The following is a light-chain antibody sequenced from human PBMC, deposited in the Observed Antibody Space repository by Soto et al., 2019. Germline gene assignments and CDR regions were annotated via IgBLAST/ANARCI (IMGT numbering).Light chain of an antibody. CDR3: QQYNSYSGT. Sequence: DIQMTQSPSTLSASVGDRVTITCRASQSLSSWLAWYQQKPGKAPKLLIYDASSLESVVPSRFSGSESGTEFTLTISSLQPDDFATYYCQQYNSYSGTFGQGTKLESK. CDR2: DAS. V-gene: IGKV1-5*01. CDR1: QSLSSW. J-gene: IGKJ2*02.